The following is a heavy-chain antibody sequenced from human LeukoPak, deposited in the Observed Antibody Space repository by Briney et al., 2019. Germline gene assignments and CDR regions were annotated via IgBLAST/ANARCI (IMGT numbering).Heavy chain of an antibody. CDR3: ACLQDIVVVPADEADAFDI. D-gene: IGHD2-2*01. J-gene: IGHJ3*02. CDR2: ISGSGSNT. Sequence: TGGSLRLSCAASGFTFSSYAMSWVRQAPGKGLEWVSVISGSGSNTYYADSVKGRFTISRDNSKNTLYLQMNSLRVEDTAVYYCACLQDIVVVPADEADAFDIWGQGTMVTVSS. V-gene: IGHV3-23*01. CDR1: GFTFSSYA.